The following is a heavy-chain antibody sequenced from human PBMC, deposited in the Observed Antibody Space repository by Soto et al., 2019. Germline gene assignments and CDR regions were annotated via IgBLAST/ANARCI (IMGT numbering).Heavy chain of an antibody. CDR1: GFTFSSYS. Sequence: EVQLVESGGGLVKPGGSLRLSCAASGFTFSSYSMNWVRQAPGKGLEWVSSISSSSSYIYYADSVKGRFTISRDNAKNSPYRQMHSLTAEATAVYYCARDTYYYGSGRYSPWGQGTLVIVSS. V-gene: IGHV3-21*01. D-gene: IGHD3-10*01. CDR3: ARDTYYYGSGRYSP. CDR2: ISSSSSYI. J-gene: IGHJ5*02.